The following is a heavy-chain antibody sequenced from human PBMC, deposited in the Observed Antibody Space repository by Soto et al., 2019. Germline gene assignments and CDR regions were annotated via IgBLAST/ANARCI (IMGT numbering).Heavy chain of an antibody. D-gene: IGHD6-19*01. J-gene: IGHJ4*02. V-gene: IGHV3-48*02. CDR3: ARSGYSSGWPYFDY. Sequence: EVQLVESGGGLVQPGGSLRLSCAASGFTFSSYSMNWVRQAPGKGLEWVSYISSSSSTIYYADSVKGRFTISRDNAKNSLYLQMNSLRDEATAVYYCARSGYSSGWPYFDYWGQGTLVTVSS. CDR2: ISSSSSTI. CDR1: GFTFSSYS.